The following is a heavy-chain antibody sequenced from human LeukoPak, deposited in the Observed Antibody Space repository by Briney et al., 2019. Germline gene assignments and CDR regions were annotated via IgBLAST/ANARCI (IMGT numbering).Heavy chain of an antibody. V-gene: IGHV4-61*02. J-gene: IGHJ6*03. CDR2: IYTSGST. CDR3: AREGYCSGGSCYYYYYYMDV. CDR1: GGSISSGSYY. Sequence: PSQTLSLTCTVSGGSISSGSYYWSWIRQPAGKGLEWIGRIYTSGSTNYNPSLKSRVTISVDTSKNQFSLKLSSVTAADTAVYYCAREGYCSGGSCYYYYYYMDVWGKGTTVTISS. D-gene: IGHD2-15*01.